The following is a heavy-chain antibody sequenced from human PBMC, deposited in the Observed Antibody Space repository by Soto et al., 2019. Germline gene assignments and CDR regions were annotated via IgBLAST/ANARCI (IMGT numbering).Heavy chain of an antibody. CDR1: GGSISSGGYY. V-gene: IGHV4-31*03. CDR2: IYYSGST. J-gene: IGHJ6*02. D-gene: IGHD2-2*01. Sequence: SETLSLTCTVSGGSISSGGYYWSWIRQHPGRGLEWIGYIYYSGSTYYNPSLKSRVTISVDTSKNQFSLKLSSVTAADTAVYYCARVVVVPAAMVGYYGMDVWGQGTTVTVSS. CDR3: ARVVVVPAAMVGYYGMDV.